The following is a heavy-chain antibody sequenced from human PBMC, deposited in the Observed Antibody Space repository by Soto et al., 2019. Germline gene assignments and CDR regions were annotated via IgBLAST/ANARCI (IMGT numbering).Heavy chain of an antibody. V-gene: IGHV3-11*06. CDR3: ARSYDTSGYYRAIDY. CDR1: GFTFSDYY. Sequence: QVQLVESGGGLVKPGGSLRLSCAASGFTFSDYYMSWIRQAPGKGLEWVSYISSSSSYTKYADSVKGRFTISRDDAKNSLYLQMNSLRAEDTAVYYCARSYDTSGYYRAIDYWGQGTLVTVSS. CDR2: ISSSSSYT. J-gene: IGHJ4*02. D-gene: IGHD3-22*01.